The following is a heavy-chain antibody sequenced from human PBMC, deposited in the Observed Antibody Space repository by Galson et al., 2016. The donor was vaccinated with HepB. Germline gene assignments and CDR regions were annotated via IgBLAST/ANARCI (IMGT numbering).Heavy chain of an antibody. J-gene: IGHJ4*02. CDR1: GYSFTSYW. CDR2: IDPSDSYI. Sequence: QSGAEVKKPGESPRISCKGSGYSFTSYWISWVRQMPGKGLEWMGRIDPSDSYINYNPSFQGHVTISVDKSMTTAYLQWSSLGASDSAIYYCARRSSPGHCSATWCPWHYWGQGTLVTVSS. D-gene: IGHD2-15*01. CDR3: ARRSSPGHCSATWCPWHY. V-gene: IGHV5-10-1*01.